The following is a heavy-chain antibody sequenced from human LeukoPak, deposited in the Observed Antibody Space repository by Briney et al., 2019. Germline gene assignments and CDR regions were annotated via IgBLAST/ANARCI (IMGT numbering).Heavy chain of an antibody. Sequence: SETLSLTCTVSGGSISRDYWNWIRQPAGKGLEWIGRIYDKGSTNYNPSLKSRVTMSLDTSKNQFSLILRSVTTADTAVYYCATGYTSVWGVYWGQGTLFTVSS. J-gene: IGHJ4*02. D-gene: IGHD6-19*01. CDR1: GGSISRDY. V-gene: IGHV4-4*07. CDR2: IYDKGST. CDR3: ATGYTSVWGVY.